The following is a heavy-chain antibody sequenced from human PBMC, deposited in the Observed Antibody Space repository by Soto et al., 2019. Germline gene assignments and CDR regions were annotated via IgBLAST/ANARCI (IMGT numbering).Heavy chain of an antibody. Sequence: QVHLVKSGPEGTKPGASVKVSCTASGYTFTSYGISWVRQAPGQGLEWMGWISAYNGNTNYAQIRQGRGTLPQDTATSTAYMELRSLRSDDTAVYYCARHGRDKRSPPTGAYWGQGTMGTVSS. V-gene: IGHV1-18*01. CDR3: ARHGRDKRSPPTGAY. J-gene: IGHJ4*02. D-gene: IGHD3-10*01. CDR1: GYTFTSYG. CDR2: ISAYNGNT.